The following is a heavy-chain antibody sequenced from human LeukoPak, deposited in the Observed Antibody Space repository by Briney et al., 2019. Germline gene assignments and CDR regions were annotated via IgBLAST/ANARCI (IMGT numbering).Heavy chain of an antibody. V-gene: IGHV4-39*01. CDR1: GDSVSRSDSY. CDR3: ARRRYYDSSGYLE. J-gene: IGHJ1*01. Sequence: SETLSLTRTIFGDSVSRSDSYWDWIRQPPGKGREWIGTIYYSGRTYYSPSLKSRVTLSVDMSNNQFSLTLSSVTAADTALYFCARRRYYDSSGYLEWGQGTLVTVSS. D-gene: IGHD3-22*01. CDR2: IYYSGRT.